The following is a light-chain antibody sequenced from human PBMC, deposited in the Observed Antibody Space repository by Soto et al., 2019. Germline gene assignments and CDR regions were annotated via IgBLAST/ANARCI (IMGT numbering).Light chain of an antibody. CDR1: QSISSY. V-gene: IGKV1-39*01. CDR2: AAS. Sequence: DIQMTQSPSSLSASVGDRVTITCRASQSISSYLNWYQQKPGKAPKLLIYAASSLQSGVPSRFSGSGSGTDFTLTISSLQAADFAVYHCQHYNNWPITFGQGTRLEI. J-gene: IGKJ5*01. CDR3: QHYNNWPIT.